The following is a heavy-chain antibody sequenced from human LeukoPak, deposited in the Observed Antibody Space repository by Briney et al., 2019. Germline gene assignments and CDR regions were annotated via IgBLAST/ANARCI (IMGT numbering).Heavy chain of an antibody. CDR2: MNPNSGNT. D-gene: IGHD3-22*01. CDR3: ARGFRSDSSGRKFDC. V-gene: IGHV1-8*01. J-gene: IGHJ4*02. Sequence: ASVKVSCKASGYTFTSYDINWVRQATGQGLEWIGWMNPNSGNTGYAQKFQDRVTMTRNTSIGTAYMELSSLGSEDTAMYYCARGFRSDSSGRKFDCWGQGTLVTVSS. CDR1: GYTFTSYD.